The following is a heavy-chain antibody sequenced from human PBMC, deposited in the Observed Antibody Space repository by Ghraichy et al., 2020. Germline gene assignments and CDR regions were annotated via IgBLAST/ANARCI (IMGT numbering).Heavy chain of an antibody. Sequence: GGSLRLSCAASGITFRNYAMSWVRQAPGKGLEWVSAISGSGGNTYYGDSVKGRFTISRDNSKNTLYLQMNSLRAEDTAVYYCAKEYSSGWYSGYGMDVWGQGTTVTVSS. V-gene: IGHV3-23*01. CDR2: ISGSGGNT. J-gene: IGHJ6*02. CDR3: AKEYSSGWYSGYGMDV. CDR1: GITFRNYA. D-gene: IGHD6-19*01.